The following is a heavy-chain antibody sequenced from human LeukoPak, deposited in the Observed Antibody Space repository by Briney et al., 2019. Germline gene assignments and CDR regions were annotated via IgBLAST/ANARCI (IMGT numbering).Heavy chain of an antibody. V-gene: IGHV3-49*04. D-gene: IGHD3-10*01. Sequence: GGSLRLSCAASGFTFYNYAMSWVRQAPGKGLEWVGFIRIKASGGTTEYAASVKGRFTISRDDSKSIAYLQMNSLKTEDTAVYFCTRDYYGSGSPDYWGQGTLVTVSS. CDR2: IRIKASGGTT. CDR3: TRDYYGSGSPDY. J-gene: IGHJ4*02. CDR1: GFTFYNYA.